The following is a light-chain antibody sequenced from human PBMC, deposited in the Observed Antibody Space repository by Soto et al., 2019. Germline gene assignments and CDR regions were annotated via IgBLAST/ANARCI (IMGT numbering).Light chain of an antibody. CDR3: QQYGGSPYT. CDR1: QSVRSNY. J-gene: IGKJ2*01. CDR2: GAS. V-gene: IGKV3-20*01. Sequence: EIVLTQSPGTLSLSPGERATLSCRASQSVRSNYLAWYQRKPGQAPRLLIYGASTRATGIPDRFSGTGSGTDFTLTISRLEPEDFAVSYCQQYGGSPYTFGPGTQLEIK.